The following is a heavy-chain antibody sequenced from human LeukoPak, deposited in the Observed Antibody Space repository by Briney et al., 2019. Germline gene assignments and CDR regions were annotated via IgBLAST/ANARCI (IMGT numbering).Heavy chain of an antibody. CDR1: GFTFSNYW. Sequence: GGSLRLSCAASGFTFSNYWMSWVRQAPGKGLEWVANINQDESEKYYVDSVKGRFTISRDNAKNSLYLQMNSLRAEDTAVYYCAKLSGWAIDYWGQGTLVTVSS. D-gene: IGHD6-19*01. V-gene: IGHV3-7*02. CDR3: AKLSGWAIDY. CDR2: INQDESEK. J-gene: IGHJ4*02.